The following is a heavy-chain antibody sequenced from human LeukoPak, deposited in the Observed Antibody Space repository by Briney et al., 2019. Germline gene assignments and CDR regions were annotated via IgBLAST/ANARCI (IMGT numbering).Heavy chain of an antibody. CDR3: AREGRGQNYDFWSGYHYYYMDV. CDR2: IWYDGSSK. CDR1: GFTFSSYG. J-gene: IGHJ6*03. Sequence: GRSLRLSCAASGFTFSSYGMHWVRQAPGKGLEWVAVIWYDGSSKYYADSVKGRFTISRDNSKNTLYLQMNSLRAEDTAVYYCAREGRGQNYDFWSGYHYYYMDVWGKGTTVTVSS. D-gene: IGHD3-3*01. V-gene: IGHV3-33*01.